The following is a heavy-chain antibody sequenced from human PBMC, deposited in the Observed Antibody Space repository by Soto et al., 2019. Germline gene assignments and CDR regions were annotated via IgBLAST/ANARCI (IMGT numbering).Heavy chain of an antibody. CDR3: ARESPLYSSSTTSYYYGMDV. Sequence: GSLRLSCAASGFTFSSYAMNWVRQAPGKGLEWVSAISGSGGSTYYADSVKGRFTISRDSSKNTLYLQMNSLRDEDTAVYYCARESPLYSSSTTSYYYGMDVWGQGTTVTVSS. CDR1: GFTFSSYA. V-gene: IGHV3-23*01. CDR2: ISGSGGST. D-gene: IGHD6-13*01. J-gene: IGHJ6*02.